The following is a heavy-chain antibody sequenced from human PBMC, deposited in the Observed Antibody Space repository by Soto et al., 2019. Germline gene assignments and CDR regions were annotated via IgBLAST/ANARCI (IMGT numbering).Heavy chain of an antibody. V-gene: IGHV3-48*02. CDR2: ISSSSSTI. D-gene: IGHD4-4*01. Sequence: GGSLRLSCAASGFTFSSYSMNWVRQAPGKGLEWVSYISSSSSTIYYADSVKGRFTISRDNAKNSLYLQMNSLRDEDTAVYYCAGTVTYSSYYGMYVLGQEATLTVSS. CDR3: AGTVTYSSYYGMYV. J-gene: IGHJ6*02. CDR1: GFTFSSYS.